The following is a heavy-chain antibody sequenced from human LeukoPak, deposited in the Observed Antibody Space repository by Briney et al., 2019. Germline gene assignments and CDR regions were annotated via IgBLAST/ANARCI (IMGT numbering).Heavy chain of an antibody. J-gene: IGHJ4*02. D-gene: IGHD4-23*01. CDR2: IKEDGSDK. V-gene: IGHV3-7*03. CDR3: ARDSPDYGGKGFDY. CDR1: GFTFSTYW. Sequence: SGGSLRLSCAASGFTFSTYWMTWVRQAPGKGLEWVANIKEDGSDKYYVDSVKGRFTISRDNAKSSLYLQMNGLRAEDTAVYYCARDSPDYGGKGFDYWGQGTLVTVSS.